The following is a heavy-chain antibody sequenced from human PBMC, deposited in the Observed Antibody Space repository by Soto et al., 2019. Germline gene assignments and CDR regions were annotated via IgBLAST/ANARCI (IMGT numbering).Heavy chain of an antibody. Sequence: QVQLQESGPGLVKPSETLSLTCTVSGGSISSYYWSWIRQPPGKGLEWIGYIYYSGSTNYTPSLKSRVTIAVDTSKNLFILKLSSVTAADTAVYYCARDNVGARSGYYRIDYYYYMDVWGKGTTVTVSS. D-gene: IGHD3-3*01. V-gene: IGHV4-59*01. CDR1: GGSISSYY. CDR3: ARDNVGARSGYYRIDYYYYMDV. CDR2: IYYSGST. J-gene: IGHJ6*03.